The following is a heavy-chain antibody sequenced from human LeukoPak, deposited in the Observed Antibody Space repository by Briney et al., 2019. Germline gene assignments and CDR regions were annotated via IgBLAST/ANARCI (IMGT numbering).Heavy chain of an antibody. CDR3: ASLLASGRLAYFFEY. Sequence: GRSLRLSCVASGFTFSHYPLHWVRQAPGKGLERVAVISYDGGNTYYADSVKGRFTISRDNSKNTVYLQMSSLRTEDTAVYYCASLLASGRLAYFFEYWGQGTLVTVSS. D-gene: IGHD6-19*01. CDR1: GFTFSHYP. CDR2: ISYDGGNT. V-gene: IGHV3-30-3*02. J-gene: IGHJ4*02.